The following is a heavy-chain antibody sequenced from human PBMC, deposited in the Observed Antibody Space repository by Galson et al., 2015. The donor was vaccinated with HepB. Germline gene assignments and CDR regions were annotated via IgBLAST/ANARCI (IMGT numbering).Heavy chain of an antibody. Sequence: TLSLTCTVSGGSISSGGYYWSWIRQHPGKGLEWIGYIYYSGSTYYNPSPKSRVTISVDTSKNQFSLKLSSVTAADTAVYYCARGTQGYGGNSVYFDYWGQGTLVTVSS. J-gene: IGHJ4*02. D-gene: IGHD4-23*01. CDR1: GGSISSGGYY. V-gene: IGHV4-31*03. CDR2: IYYSGST. CDR3: ARGTQGYGGNSVYFDY.